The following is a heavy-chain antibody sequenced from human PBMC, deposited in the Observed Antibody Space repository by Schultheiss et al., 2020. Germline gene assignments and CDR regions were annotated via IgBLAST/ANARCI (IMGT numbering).Heavy chain of an antibody. CDR2: IYYSGTT. CDR3: ARGDDTFDY. J-gene: IGHJ4*02. Sequence: SETLSLTCTVSGGSISSYYWSWIRQPPGKGLEWIGYIYYSGTTSYNPSLKSRVTISVDTSKNQFSLKLSSVTAADTAVYYCARGDDTFDYWGQGTLVTVSS. CDR1: GGSISSYY. V-gene: IGHV4-59*01.